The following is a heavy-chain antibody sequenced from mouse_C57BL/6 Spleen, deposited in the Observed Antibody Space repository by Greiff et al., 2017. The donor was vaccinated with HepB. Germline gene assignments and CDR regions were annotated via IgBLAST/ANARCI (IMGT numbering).Heavy chain of an antibody. J-gene: IGHJ3*01. Sequence: VKLVESGEGLVKPGGSLKLSCAASGFTFSSYAMSWVRQTPEKGLEWVAYISSGGDYIYYADTVKGRFTISRDNARNTLYLQMSSLKSDDTAMYYCTRMDSGDYGFAYWGQGTLVTVSA. CDR2: ISSGGDYI. V-gene: IGHV5-9-1*02. CDR3: TRMDSGDYGFAY. D-gene: IGHD2-4*01. CDR1: GFTFSSYA.